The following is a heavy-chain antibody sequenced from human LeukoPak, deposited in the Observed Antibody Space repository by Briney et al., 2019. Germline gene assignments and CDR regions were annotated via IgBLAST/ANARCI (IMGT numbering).Heavy chain of an antibody. CDR2: ISAYNGNT. Sequence: ASVKVSCKASGYTFTSYGISWVRQAPGQGLEWMGWISAYNGNTNYAQKLQGRVTMTTDTSTSTAYMELRSLRSDDTAVYYCARGGTGYRYYYYYYGMDVWGQGTTVTVSS. D-gene: IGHD3/OR15-3a*01. J-gene: IGHJ6*02. V-gene: IGHV1-18*01. CDR3: ARGGTGYRYYYYYYGMDV. CDR1: GYTFTSYG.